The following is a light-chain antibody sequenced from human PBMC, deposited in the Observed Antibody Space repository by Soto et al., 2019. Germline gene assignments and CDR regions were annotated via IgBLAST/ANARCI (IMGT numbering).Light chain of an antibody. V-gene: IGKV3-20*01. CDR1: LSVRSSF. CDR2: GAS. J-gene: IGKJ4*01. Sequence: EIVLTQSPGTLSFLPGERATLSCRASLSVRSSFLAWCQQKPGQGPRLLIYGASSRAAGIPDRFSGSGSGTDFTLTISRLEPEDFAVYYCQQYGTSPLTFGGGTKVEIK. CDR3: QQYGTSPLT.